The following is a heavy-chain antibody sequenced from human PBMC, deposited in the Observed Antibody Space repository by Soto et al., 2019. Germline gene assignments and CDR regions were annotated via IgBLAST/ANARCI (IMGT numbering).Heavy chain of an antibody. CDR3: ARLFGARRADY. CDR1: GYSFTSYW. J-gene: IGHJ4*02. V-gene: IGHV5-51*01. CDR2: IYPGDSDT. D-gene: IGHD3-3*01. Sequence: GESLKISCKGSGYSFTSYWIGWVRQMPGKGLEWMGIIYPGDSDTRYSPSFHGHVTISVDKSISTAYLQWSSLLSLDTAMYYCARLFGARRADYWGQGILVTVSS.